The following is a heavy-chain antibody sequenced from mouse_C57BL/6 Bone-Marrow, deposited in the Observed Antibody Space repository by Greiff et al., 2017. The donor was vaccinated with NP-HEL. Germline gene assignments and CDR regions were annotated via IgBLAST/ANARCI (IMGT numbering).Heavy chain of an antibody. CDR1: GYSITSDY. J-gene: IGHJ1*03. CDR2: ISYSGST. V-gene: IGHV3-8*01. Sequence: EVKLQESGPGLAKPSQTLSLTCSVTGYSITSDYWNWIRKFPGNKLEYMGYISYSGSTYYNPSLKSRISITRDTSKNQYYLQLNSVTTEDTATYYCARRLYYSNSHWYFDVWGTGTTVTVSS. D-gene: IGHD2-5*01. CDR3: ARRLYYSNSHWYFDV.